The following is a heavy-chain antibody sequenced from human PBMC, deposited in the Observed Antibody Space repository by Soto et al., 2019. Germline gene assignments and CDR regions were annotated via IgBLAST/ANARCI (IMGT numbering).Heavy chain of an antibody. CDR2: IWYDGRNI. CDR1: GFNVNSYG. J-gene: IGHJ3*02. D-gene: IGHD3-10*02. V-gene: IGHV3-33*01. CDR3: ARESGHLSTYVSDALDI. Sequence: QVQLVESGGGVVQPGRSLRLSCSASGFNVNSYGVHWVRQAPGKGLEWVAVIWYDGRNIFYADSVKGRFTVSRDNSKNTVYFQMNSLRVEDTAFYYCARESGHLSTYVSDALDIWGQGTIVPVSS.